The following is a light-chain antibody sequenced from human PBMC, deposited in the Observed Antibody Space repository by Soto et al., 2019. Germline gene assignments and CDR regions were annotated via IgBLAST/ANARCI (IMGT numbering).Light chain of an antibody. CDR1: QSVSSN. J-gene: IGKJ2*01. CDR3: QKYTNWPPYT. V-gene: IGKV3-15*01. CDR2: GAS. Sequence: EIVMTQSPATLSVSPGERATLSCRASQSVSSNLAWYQQKPGQAPRRLIYGASTRATGIPARFSGSGSGTEFNLTISSLQYEDFAVYYCQKYTNWPPYTFGQGTKLEIK.